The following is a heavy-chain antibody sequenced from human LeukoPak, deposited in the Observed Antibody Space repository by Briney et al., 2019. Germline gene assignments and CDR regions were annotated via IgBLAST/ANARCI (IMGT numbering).Heavy chain of an antibody. CDR2: IYSGGST. J-gene: IGHJ4*02. Sequence: GGSLRLSCAASGFTVSSNYMSWVRQAPGKGLEWVSVIYSGGSTYYADPVKGRFTISRDNSKNTLYLRMNSLRAEDTAVYYCARDSIAAAEDYWGQGTLVTVSS. D-gene: IGHD6-13*01. CDR3: ARDSIAAAEDY. V-gene: IGHV3-53*01. CDR1: GFTVSSNY.